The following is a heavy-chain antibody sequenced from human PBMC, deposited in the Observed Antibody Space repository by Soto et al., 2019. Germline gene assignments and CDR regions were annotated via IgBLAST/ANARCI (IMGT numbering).Heavy chain of an antibody. V-gene: IGHV1-8*02. Sequence: QVQLVQSGAEMKKPGASVKVSCKASGYTFTSYDINWVRQAAGQGPEWMGWVTPRNGDTAFAQQYKGRVTVTSNPSMSTVYMELSNLRSDDTAVYYCARGGSYWARRHYFDSWGQGTLVTVSS. CDR2: VTPRNGDT. J-gene: IGHJ4*02. CDR1: GYTFTSYD. D-gene: IGHD2-8*02. CDR3: ARGGSYWARRHYFDS.